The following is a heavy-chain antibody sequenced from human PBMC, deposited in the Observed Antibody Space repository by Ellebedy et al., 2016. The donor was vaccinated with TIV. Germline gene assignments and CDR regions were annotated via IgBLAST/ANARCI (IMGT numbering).Heavy chain of an antibody. D-gene: IGHD3-10*01. CDR3: ARRSSTVRGLIVTDWFHP. J-gene: IGHJ5*02. V-gene: IGHV1-69*13. Sequence: SVKVSCKASGGTFSNYAISWVRQAPGQGLEWMGGLIPLFDSAHYAQNFQGRVTITADESTSTAYMELSSLRSEDTAIYYCARRSSTVRGLIVTDWFHPWGQGTRVTVSS. CDR2: LIPLFDSA. CDR1: GGTFSNYA.